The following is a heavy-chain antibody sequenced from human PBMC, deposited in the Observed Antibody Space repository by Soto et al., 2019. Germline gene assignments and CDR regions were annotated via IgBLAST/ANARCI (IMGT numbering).Heavy chain of an antibody. Sequence: GASVKVSCKASGGTFSSYAISWVRQAPGQGLEWMGGIIPIFGTANYAQKFQGRVTITADESTSTACMELSSLRSEDTAVYYCARDQFTRNYYDSSGYNIRGLFQHWGQGTLVTVSS. V-gene: IGHV1-69*13. CDR1: GGTFSSYA. J-gene: IGHJ1*01. CDR2: IIPIFGTA. CDR3: ARDQFTRNYYDSSGYNIRGLFQH. D-gene: IGHD3-22*01.